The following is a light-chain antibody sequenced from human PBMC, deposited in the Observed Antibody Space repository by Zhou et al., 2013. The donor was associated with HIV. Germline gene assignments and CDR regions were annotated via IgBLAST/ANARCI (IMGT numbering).Light chain of an antibody. CDR3: QQYGSSFT. CDR1: QSVSSNY. CDR2: GAS. Sequence: EIVLTQSPGTLSLSPGERATLSCRASQSVSSNYLAWYQQRPGQAPRRLIYGASNRATGIPDRFSGDGSGTDFTLTISRLEPEDFAVYYCQQYGSSFTFGPGTKLDLK. J-gene: IGKJ3*01. V-gene: IGKV3-20*01.